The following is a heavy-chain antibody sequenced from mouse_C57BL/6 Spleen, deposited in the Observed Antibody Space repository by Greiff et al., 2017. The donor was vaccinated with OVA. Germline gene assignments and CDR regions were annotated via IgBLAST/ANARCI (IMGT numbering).Heavy chain of an antibody. J-gene: IGHJ2*01. CDR2: IYPSDSET. CDR1: GYTFTSYW. Sequence: QVQLQQSGAELVRPGSSVKLSCKASGYTFTSYWMDWVKQRPGQGLEWIGNIYPSDSETHYNQKFKDKATLTVDKSSSTAYMQLSSLTSEDSAVYYCAKRVLRPVYFDYWGQGTTLTVSS. CDR3: AKRVLRPVYFDY. V-gene: IGHV1-61*01. D-gene: IGHD1-2*01.